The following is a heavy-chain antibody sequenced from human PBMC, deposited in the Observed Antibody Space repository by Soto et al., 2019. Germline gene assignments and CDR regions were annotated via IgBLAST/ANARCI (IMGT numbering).Heavy chain of an antibody. D-gene: IGHD2-15*01. V-gene: IGHV4-59*01. CDR3: ARVGGGTYYYYGMDV. CDR2: IYYSGST. Sequence: SETLSLTCTVSGGSISSYYWSWIRQPPGKGLEWIGYIYYSGSTNYNPSLKSRVTISVDTSKNQFSLKLSSVTAADTAVYYCARVGGGTYYYYGMDVWGQGTTVTVSS. J-gene: IGHJ6*02. CDR1: GGSISSYY.